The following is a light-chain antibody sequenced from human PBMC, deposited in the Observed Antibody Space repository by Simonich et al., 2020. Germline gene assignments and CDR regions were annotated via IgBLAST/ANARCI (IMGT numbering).Light chain of an antibody. CDR3: QQYYSTPYT. CDR2: WAS. Sequence: DIVMTQSPDSLAVSLGERATINCKSSQSVLYSSNNKNYLAWYQQKPGQPPTLLIYWASTRESWVPDRFSGSGSWTDFTLTSSSLQAEYVAVYYCQQYYSTPYTFGQGTKLEIK. V-gene: IGKV4-1*01. CDR1: QSVLYSSNNKNY. J-gene: IGKJ2*01.